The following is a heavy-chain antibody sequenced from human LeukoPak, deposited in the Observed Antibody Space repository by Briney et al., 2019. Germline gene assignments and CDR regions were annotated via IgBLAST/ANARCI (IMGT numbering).Heavy chain of an antibody. D-gene: IGHD2-15*01. CDR3: ASGEGVVVAAGRD. V-gene: IGHV4-34*01. Sequence: PSETLSLTCAVYGGSFSGYYWSWIRQPPGKGLEWIGEINHSVSTNYNPSLKSRVTISVDTSKNQFSLKLSSVTAADTAVYYCASGEGVVVAAGRDWGQGTLVTVSS. CDR2: INHSVST. J-gene: IGHJ4*02. CDR1: GGSFSGYY.